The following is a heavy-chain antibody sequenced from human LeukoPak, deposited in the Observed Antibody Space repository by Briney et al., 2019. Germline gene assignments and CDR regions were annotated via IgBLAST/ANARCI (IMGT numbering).Heavy chain of an antibody. Sequence: GASVKVSCKASGYTFTDYYMEWVRQAPGQGLEWMGWNNPNSGGTNYAQKFQGRVTMTRDTSISTAYMELSRLRSDDTAVYYRARVRSYCTNGVCYWDLDYWGQGTLVTVSS. V-gene: IGHV1-2*02. D-gene: IGHD2-8*01. CDR3: ARVRSYCTNGVCYWDLDY. CDR1: GYTFTDYY. CDR2: NNPNSGGT. J-gene: IGHJ4*02.